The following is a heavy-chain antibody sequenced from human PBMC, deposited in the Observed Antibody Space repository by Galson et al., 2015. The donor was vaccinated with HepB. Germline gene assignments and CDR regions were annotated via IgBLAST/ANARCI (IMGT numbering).Heavy chain of an antibody. Sequence: SVKVSCKASGYTFTSYGISWVRQAPGQGLEWMGWISAYNGNTNYAQKLQGRVTMTTDTSTSTAYMELRSLRSDDTAVYYCARDRAYYDSSGYAFDIWGQGTMVTVSS. D-gene: IGHD3-22*01. J-gene: IGHJ3*02. V-gene: IGHV1-18*01. CDR2: ISAYNGNT. CDR1: GYTFTSYG. CDR3: ARDRAYYDSSGYAFDI.